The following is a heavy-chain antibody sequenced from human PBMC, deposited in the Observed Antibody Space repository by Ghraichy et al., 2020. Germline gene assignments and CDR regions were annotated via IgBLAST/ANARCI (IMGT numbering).Heavy chain of an antibody. Sequence: GGSLRLSCAASGFTFSSYAMSWVRQAPGKGLEWVSAISGSGGSTYYADSVKGRFTISRDNSKNTLYLQMNSLRAEDTAVYYCAKTAHTEYSNYPYYGMDVWGQGTTVTVSS. CDR1: GFTFSSYA. V-gene: IGHV3-23*01. CDR3: AKTAHTEYSNYPYYGMDV. D-gene: IGHD4-11*01. J-gene: IGHJ6*02. CDR2: ISGSGGST.